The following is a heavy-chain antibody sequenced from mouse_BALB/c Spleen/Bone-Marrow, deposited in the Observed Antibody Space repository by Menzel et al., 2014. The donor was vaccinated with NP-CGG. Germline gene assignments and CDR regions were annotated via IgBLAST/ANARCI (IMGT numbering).Heavy chain of an antibody. CDR1: GFNIKDTY. CDR3: ANYDYGWYFDV. D-gene: IGHD2-4*01. Sequence: VQLQQSGAELVKPGASVKLSCTASGFNIKDTYMHWVKQRPEQGLEWIGRIDPANGNTKYDPKFQGKATITADTSSNTAYLQLSSLTSEDTAVYYCANYDYGWYFDVWGEGTTVTVSS. J-gene: IGHJ1*01. V-gene: IGHV14-3*02. CDR2: IDPANGNT.